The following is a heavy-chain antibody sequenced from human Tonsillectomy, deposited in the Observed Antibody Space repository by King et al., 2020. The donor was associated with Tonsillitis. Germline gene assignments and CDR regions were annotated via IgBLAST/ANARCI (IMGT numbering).Heavy chain of an antibody. J-gene: IGHJ4*02. D-gene: IGHD5-12*01. Sequence: QLQESGSGLVKPSQTLSLTCAVSGGAISRGGYSWSWIRQPPGKGLEWIGYIYHSGSTYYNPSLKSRVTISVDKSKNQFSLRLNSVTAADTAVYYCARAIPPRRGYDLDYFDYWGQGTLVTVSS. CDR3: ARAIPPRRGYDLDYFDY. V-gene: IGHV4-30-2*01. CDR2: IYHSGST. CDR1: GGAISRGGYS.